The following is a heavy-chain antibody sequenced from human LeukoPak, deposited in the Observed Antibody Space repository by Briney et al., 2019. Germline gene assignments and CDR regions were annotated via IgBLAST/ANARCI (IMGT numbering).Heavy chain of an antibody. J-gene: IGHJ6*04. CDR1: GFTFSWHR. CDR2: IENDGTRA. Sequence: GGSLRLSCAASGFTFSWHRMHWVRQVPGKGLVWISWIENDGTRAGYVGSVKGRFTVSRDNAKSTLYLQMNSLRAEDTAVYYCAELGITMIGGVWGKGTTVTISS. CDR3: AELGITMIGGV. V-gene: IGHV3-74*01. D-gene: IGHD3-10*02.